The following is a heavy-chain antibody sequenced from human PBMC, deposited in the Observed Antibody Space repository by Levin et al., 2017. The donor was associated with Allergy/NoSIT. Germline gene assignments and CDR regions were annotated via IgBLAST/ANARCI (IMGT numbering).Heavy chain of an antibody. D-gene: IGHD5-24*01. J-gene: IGHJ3*02. CDR1: GFTFSNAW. CDR2: IKSKTDGGTT. CDR3: TTDKIEMATIDDAFDI. Sequence: GESLKISCAASGFTFSNAWMSWVRQAPGKGLEWVGRIKSKTDGGTTDYAAPVKGRFTISRDDSKNTLYLQMNSLKTEDTAVYYCTTDKIEMATIDDAFDIWGQGTMVTVSS. V-gene: IGHV3-15*01.